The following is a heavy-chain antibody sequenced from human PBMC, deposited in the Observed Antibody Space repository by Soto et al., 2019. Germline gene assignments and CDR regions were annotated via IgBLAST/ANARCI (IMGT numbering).Heavy chain of an antibody. Sequence: SLRLSCAASGFTFSSYGMHWVRQAPGKGLEWVAVIWYDGSNKYYADSVKGRFTISRDNSKNTLYLQMNSLRAEDTAVYYCARDPLGPDHTYYYYGMDVWGQGTTVTVSS. V-gene: IGHV3-33*01. J-gene: IGHJ6*02. CDR3: ARDPLGPDHTYYYYGMDV. CDR1: GFTFSSYG. CDR2: IWYDGSNK. D-gene: IGHD2-2*01.